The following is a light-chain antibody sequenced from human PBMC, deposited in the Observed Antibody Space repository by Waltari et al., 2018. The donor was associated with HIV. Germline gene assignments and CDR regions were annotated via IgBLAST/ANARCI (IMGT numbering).Light chain of an antibody. Sequence: DIQMTQSPSTLSASVGDRVTITCRATQSVRTSVAWYQQKHGRSPKLLIYKASTLETEVPSRFSGSGSGTEFNLTISGLLSVDFATYYCLQYEGDTRTFGRGTTV. CDR3: LQYEGDTRT. V-gene: IGKV1-5*03. CDR1: QSVRTS. J-gene: IGKJ1*01. CDR2: KAS.